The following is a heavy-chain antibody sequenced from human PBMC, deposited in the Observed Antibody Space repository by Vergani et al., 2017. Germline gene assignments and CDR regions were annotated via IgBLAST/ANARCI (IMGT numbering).Heavy chain of an antibody. J-gene: IGHJ6*02. CDR2: LSTTGGA. CDR1: GVSVTDYN. D-gene: IGHD1-20*01. CDR3: ARQAPVWYNWNDLLYYYYYGMDV. V-gene: IGHV4-4*09. Sequence: QAQLQESGPGLVKPSETLSLTCHVFGVSVTDYNCNWIRQAPGKGLEWIGSLSTTGGATHASHNPSLKSRVSISVDTSKSQFSLRLTSVTAADSAIYYCARQAPVWYNWNDLLYYYYYGMDVWGQGTTVTVSS.